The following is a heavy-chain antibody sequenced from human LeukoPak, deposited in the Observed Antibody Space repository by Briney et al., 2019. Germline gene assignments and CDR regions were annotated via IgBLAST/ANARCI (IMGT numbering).Heavy chain of an antibody. J-gene: IGHJ4*02. V-gene: IGHV4-39*01. CDR2: IYYSGST. Sequence: SETLSLTCTVSGGSISSSSYYWGWIRQPPGEGLEWIGSIYYSGSTYYNPSLKSRVTISVDTSKNQFSLKLSSVTAADTAVYYCATQYYDYVWGSYRLSDYWGQGTLVTVSS. D-gene: IGHD3-16*02. CDR3: ATQYYDYVWGSYRLSDY. CDR1: GGSISSSSYY.